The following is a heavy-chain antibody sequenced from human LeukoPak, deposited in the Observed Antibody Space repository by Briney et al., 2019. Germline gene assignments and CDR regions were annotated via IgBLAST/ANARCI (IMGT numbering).Heavy chain of an antibody. J-gene: IGHJ4*02. CDR3: ARVDFDWLLDY. V-gene: IGHV3-30*04. D-gene: IGHD3-9*01. CDR2: ISCDGSNN. CDR1: GFTINCFA. Sequence: AGSLSIYSAAYGFTINCFAMHWVRPAQGQELEWVAVISCDGSNNYYADYVRGRFTITRDNSKNTLYLQMNSVRSEDTAVYYCARVDFDWLLDYWGQGTLVTVSS.